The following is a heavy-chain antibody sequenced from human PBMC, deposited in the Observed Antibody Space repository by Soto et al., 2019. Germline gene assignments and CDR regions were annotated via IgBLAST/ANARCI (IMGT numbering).Heavy chain of an antibody. Sequence: QVQLVESGGAVVQPGRSLRLTSAASGFTFSSYGMNWRHQDPGKGLEWVAIIWYDGSNKYYADSVKGRFTISRDNSKNTLYLQMNSLRDEDTAVYYGARGGEGGDYWGQGTLVTVSS. J-gene: IGHJ4*02. CDR3: ARGGEGGDY. V-gene: IGHV3-33*01. D-gene: IGHD3-10*01. CDR1: GFTFSSYG. CDR2: IWYDGSNK.